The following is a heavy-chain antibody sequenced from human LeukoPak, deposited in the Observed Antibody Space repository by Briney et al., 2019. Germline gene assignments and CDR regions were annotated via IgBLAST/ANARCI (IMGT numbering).Heavy chain of an antibody. V-gene: IGHV3-48*03. CDR3: AELGITMIGGV. Sequence: GGSLRLSCAASGFTFSSFEMSWVRQAPGTGLEWISYISSSGSTMYYADSVKGHFTTSRDNVKNSLYLQMNSLRAEDTAVYYCAELGITMIGGVWGKGTTVTISS. CDR2: ISSSGSTM. J-gene: IGHJ6*04. D-gene: IGHD3-10*02. CDR1: GFTFSSFE.